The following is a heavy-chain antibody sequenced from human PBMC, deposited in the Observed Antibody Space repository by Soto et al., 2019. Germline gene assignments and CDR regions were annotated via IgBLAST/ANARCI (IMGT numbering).Heavy chain of an antibody. Sequence: SQTLSLTCAISVYSVSSNSAAWNWIMQSPSRGLEWLGRTYYRSQWYNDYAVSMKNRITINPDTSKNQFSLQLNSVTPEDTAVYYCARSHASSFQYLGQGTLVNLSS. V-gene: IGHV6-1*01. CDR3: ARSHASSFQY. CDR2: TYYRSQWYN. J-gene: IGHJ4*02. D-gene: IGHD6-13*01. CDR1: VYSVSSNSAA.